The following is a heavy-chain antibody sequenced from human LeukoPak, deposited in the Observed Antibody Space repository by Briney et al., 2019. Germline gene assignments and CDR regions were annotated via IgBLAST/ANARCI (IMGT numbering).Heavy chain of an antibody. J-gene: IGHJ4*02. Sequence: GGSLRLSCAASGFTFRNYAMNWVRQAPGKGLEWVSTISVSGGSTYYADSVKGRFTISRDNSENTVYLQMNSLRAEDTAVYSCAKGLYYYDSSGYRLFDYWGQGTLVTVSS. D-gene: IGHD3-22*01. CDR1: GFTFRNYA. V-gene: IGHV3-23*01. CDR2: ISVSGGST. CDR3: AKGLYYYDSSGYRLFDY.